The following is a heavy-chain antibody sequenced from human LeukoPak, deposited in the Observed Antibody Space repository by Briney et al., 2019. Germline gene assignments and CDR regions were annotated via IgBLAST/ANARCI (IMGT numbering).Heavy chain of an antibody. J-gene: IGHJ5*02. CDR3: ARDERFMSGWTTQWWFDP. CDR2: ISYDGSNK. CDR1: GFTFSSYA. D-gene: IGHD6-19*01. V-gene: IGHV3-30*04. Sequence: GSLRLSCAASGFTFSSYAMHWVRQAPGKGLEWVAVISYDGSNKYYADSVKGRFTISRDNSKNTLYLQMNSLRAEDTAVYYCARDERFMSGWTTQWWFDPWGQGTLVTVSS.